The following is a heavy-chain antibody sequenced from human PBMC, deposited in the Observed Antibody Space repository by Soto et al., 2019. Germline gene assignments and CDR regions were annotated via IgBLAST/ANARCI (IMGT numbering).Heavy chain of an antibody. D-gene: IGHD3-22*01. Sequence: SLRLSCAASGFTFSSYGVHWVRQAPGKGLEWVASVSYDGSNKHYGDSVKGRFTISRDNSRNTLDLQMNSLRAEDTAVYYCAKDTYYYDRSGYYTYDHWGQGTQVPVSS. V-gene: IGHV3-30*18. J-gene: IGHJ4*02. CDR1: GFTFSSYG. CDR2: VSYDGSNK. CDR3: AKDTYYYDRSGYYTYDH.